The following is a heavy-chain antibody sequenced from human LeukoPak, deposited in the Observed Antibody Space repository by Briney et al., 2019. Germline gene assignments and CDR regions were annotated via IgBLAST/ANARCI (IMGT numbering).Heavy chain of an antibody. CDR2: INPNSGGT. V-gene: IGHV1-2*02. J-gene: IGHJ4*02. Sequence: ASVKVSCKASGYTFTGYYMHWVRQAPGQGLEWMGWINPNSGGTNYAQKLQGRVTMTRDTSISTAYMELSRLRSDDTAVYYCARDGDAYCGGDCYSDYWGQGTLVTVSS. CDR1: GYTFTGYY. CDR3: ARDGDAYCGGDCYSDY. D-gene: IGHD2-21*02.